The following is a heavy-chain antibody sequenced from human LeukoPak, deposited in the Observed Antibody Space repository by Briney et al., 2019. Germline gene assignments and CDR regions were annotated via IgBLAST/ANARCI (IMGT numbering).Heavy chain of an antibody. CDR1: SGSISSYY. V-gene: IGHV4-59*12. CDR3: ARGGITGTTNWFDP. Sequence: SETLSLTCTVSSGSISSYYWSWIRQPPGKGLEWIGYIYYSGSTNYNPSLKSRVTISVDTSKNQFSLKLSSVTAADTAVYYCARGGITGTTNWFDPWGQGTLVTVSS. CDR2: IYYSGST. D-gene: IGHD1-14*01. J-gene: IGHJ5*02.